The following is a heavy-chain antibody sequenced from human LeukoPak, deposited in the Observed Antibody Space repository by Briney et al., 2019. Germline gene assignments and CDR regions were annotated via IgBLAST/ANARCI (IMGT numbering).Heavy chain of an antibody. V-gene: IGHV4-59*01. J-gene: IGHJ4*02. CDR1: GGSISSYY. Sequence: SETLSLTCTVSGGSISSYYWSWIRQPPGKGLEWIGYIYYSGSTNYNPSLKSRVTISVDTSKNQFSLKLSSVTAADTAVYYCARGGGDCYSCSDYWGQGTLVTVSS. CDR3: ARGGGDCYSCSDY. D-gene: IGHD2-21*01. CDR2: IYYSGST.